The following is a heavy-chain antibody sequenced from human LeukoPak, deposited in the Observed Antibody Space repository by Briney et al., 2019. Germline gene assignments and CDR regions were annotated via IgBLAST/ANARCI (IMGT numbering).Heavy chain of an antibody. V-gene: IGHV3-64*01. Sequence: PGGSLRLSCVGSGFTFSDYGIYWVRQAPGKGLEHVSAISSTGTYTYYANSVRGRFTISRDNSKNTLYLQMGSLRAEDMAVYYCARGPTVTSFNAFDMWGQGTMVTVSS. CDR1: GFTFSDYG. J-gene: IGHJ3*02. CDR3: ARGPTVTSFNAFDM. D-gene: IGHD4-17*01. CDR2: ISSTGTYT.